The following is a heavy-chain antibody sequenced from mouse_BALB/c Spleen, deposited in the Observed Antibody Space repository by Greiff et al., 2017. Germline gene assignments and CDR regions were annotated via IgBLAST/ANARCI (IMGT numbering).Heavy chain of an antibody. CDR3: TIGGNWYFDV. CDR1: GYTFTSYW. Sequence: QVQLQQPGAELVKPGASVKLSCKASGYTFTSYWMHWVKQRPGQGLEWIGEINPSNGRTNYNEKFKSKATLTVDKSSSTAYMQLSSLTSEDSAVYYCTIGGNWYFDVWGAGTTVTVSS. J-gene: IGHJ1*01. V-gene: IGHV1S81*02. D-gene: IGHD2-14*01. CDR2: INPSNGRT.